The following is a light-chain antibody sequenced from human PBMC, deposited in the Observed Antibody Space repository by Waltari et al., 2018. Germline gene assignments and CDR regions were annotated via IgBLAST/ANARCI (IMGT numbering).Light chain of an antibody. Sequence: AIRITPSPSSLSASTGDRVTITCRASQGISSYLAWYQQKPGKVPKLLIYAASTLQSGVPSRFSGSGSGTDFILTISCLQSEDFATYYCQQYYNYPPITFGQGTRLEIK. CDR2: AAS. V-gene: IGKV1-8*01. CDR1: QGISSY. J-gene: IGKJ5*01. CDR3: QQYYNYPPIT.